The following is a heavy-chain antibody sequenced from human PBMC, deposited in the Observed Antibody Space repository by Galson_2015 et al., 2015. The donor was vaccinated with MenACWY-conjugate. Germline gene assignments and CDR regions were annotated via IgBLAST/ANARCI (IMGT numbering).Heavy chain of an antibody. Sequence: SLRLSCAVSGFTFKDYRMTWVRQAPGKRPEWVANIKQDGSDIYYVDSVRGRFTISRDNAQSSMYLQMNDVRAEDTAVYYCARARGGWDINMMLGVLDGWGKGTTVTVSA. J-gene: IGHJ6*04. V-gene: IGHV3-7*03. CDR1: GFTFKDYR. CDR2: IKQDGSDI. D-gene: IGHD3-10*01. CDR3: ARARGGWDINMMLGVLDG.